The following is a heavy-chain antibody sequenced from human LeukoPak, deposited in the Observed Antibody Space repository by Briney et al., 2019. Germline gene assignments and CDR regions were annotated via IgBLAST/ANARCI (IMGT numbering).Heavy chain of an antibody. CDR1: GYTFSAYT. D-gene: IGHD4-11*01. CDR2: IDADNGDT. V-gene: IGHV1-3*01. Sequence: VASVKVSCKASGYTFSAYTIHWVRQAPGQRFEGMGWIDADNGDTRYSQKSQGRVTITRDTSISTAYMELSRLRSDDTAVYYCARDDYSNYYYYYGMDVWGQGTTVTVSS. J-gene: IGHJ6*02. CDR3: ARDDYSNYYYYYGMDV.